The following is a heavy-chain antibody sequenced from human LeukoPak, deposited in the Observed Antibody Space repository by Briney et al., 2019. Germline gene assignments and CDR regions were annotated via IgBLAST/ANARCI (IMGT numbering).Heavy chain of an antibody. D-gene: IGHD3-10*01. V-gene: IGHV3-23*01. CDR3: ARESNYYGSGSYYYGFDY. CDR2: ISGSGGST. Sequence: GGSLRLSCAASGFTFSSYGMSWVRQAPGKGLEWVSAISGSGGSTYYADSVKGRFTISRDNAKNTLYLQMNSLRAEDTAVYYCARESNYYGSGSYYYGFDYWGQGTLVTVSS. J-gene: IGHJ4*02. CDR1: GFTFSSYG.